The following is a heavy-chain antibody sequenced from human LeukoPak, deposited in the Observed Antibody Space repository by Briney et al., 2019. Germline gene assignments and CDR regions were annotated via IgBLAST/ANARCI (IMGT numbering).Heavy chain of an antibody. J-gene: IGHJ4*02. CDR2: IYHSGNT. D-gene: IGHD6-19*01. Sequence: SETLSLTCAVSGGSISSGDWWSWVRQPPGKGLEWIGEIYHSGNTNYNPSLKSRVTISVDKSKNQFSLSLSSVTAAETAVYYRATLGVAVAQEWVSDYWGQGTLVTVSS. V-gene: IGHV4-4*02. CDR3: ATLGVAVAQEWVSDY. CDR1: GGSISSGDW.